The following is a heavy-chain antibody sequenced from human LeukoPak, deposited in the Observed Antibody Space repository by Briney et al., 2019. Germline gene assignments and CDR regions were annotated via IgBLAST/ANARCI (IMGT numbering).Heavy chain of an antibody. CDR1: GYTFTSYG. V-gene: IGHV1-18*01. Sequence: ASVKVSCKASGYTFTSYGISWVRQAPGQGLEWMGWISAYNGKTNYAQKLQGRVTMTTDTSTSTAYMELRSLRSDDTAVYYCARGRIAVAGTKNFFDYWGQGTLVTVSS. D-gene: IGHD6-19*01. CDR2: ISAYNGKT. CDR3: ARGRIAVAGTKNFFDY. J-gene: IGHJ4*02.